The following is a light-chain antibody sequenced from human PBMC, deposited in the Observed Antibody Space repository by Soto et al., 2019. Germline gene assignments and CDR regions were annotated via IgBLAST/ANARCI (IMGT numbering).Light chain of an antibody. J-gene: IGLJ1*01. CDR1: SSDVGGYNY. CDR2: DVS. V-gene: IGLV2-14*01. CDR3: SSYTSSSTLGV. Sequence: QSVLTQPASVSGSPGQSITISCTGTSSDVGGYNYVSWYQQHPGKAPKLMIYDVSNRPSGVSNRFSGSKSGNTASLTISGLQAEDEADYYCSSYTSSSTLGVFGTGTKANVL.